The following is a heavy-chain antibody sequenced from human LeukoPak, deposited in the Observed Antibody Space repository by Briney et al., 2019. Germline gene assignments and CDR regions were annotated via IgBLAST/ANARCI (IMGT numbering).Heavy chain of an antibody. CDR2: IYYSGST. CDR3: ARATYYDFWSGYTY. V-gene: IGHV4-59*08. J-gene: IGHJ4*02. CDR1: SGSITRNY. Sequence: SETLSLTCTVSSGSITRNYWTWIRQPPGKGLEWIGYIYYSGSTNYNPSLKSRVTISVDTSKNQFSLKLSSVTAADTAVYYCARATYYDFWSGYTYWGQGTLVTVSS. D-gene: IGHD3-3*01.